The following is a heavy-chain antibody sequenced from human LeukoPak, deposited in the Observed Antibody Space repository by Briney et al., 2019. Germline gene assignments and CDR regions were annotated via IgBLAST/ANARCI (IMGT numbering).Heavy chain of an antibody. CDR3: ASLSDGSYYYYYYYMDV. J-gene: IGHJ6*03. CDR1: GYTFTGYY. V-gene: IGHV1-69*05. Sequence: SVKVSCKASGYTFTGYYMHWVRQAPGQGLEWMGGIIPIFGTANYAQKFQGRVTITTDESTSTAYMELSSLRSEDTAVYYCASLSDGSYYYYYYYMDVWGKGTTVTVSS. CDR2: IIPIFGTA. D-gene: IGHD2-15*01.